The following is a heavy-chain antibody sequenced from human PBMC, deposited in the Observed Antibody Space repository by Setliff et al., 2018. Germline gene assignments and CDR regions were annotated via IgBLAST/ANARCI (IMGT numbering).Heavy chain of an antibody. D-gene: IGHD3-16*01. CDR3: AKQGDLAFDY. J-gene: IGHJ4*02. CDR1: GYPFVGYF. Sequence: GASVKVSCKTSGYPFVGYFIYWMRQAPGQGLEWVGWIDPKSDRTKYAVKFQGRVTMTRDTSSCTIYMEVNSLTSDDTAVYFCAKQGDLAFDYWGQGTQVTVSS. CDR2: IDPKSDRT. V-gene: IGHV1-2*02.